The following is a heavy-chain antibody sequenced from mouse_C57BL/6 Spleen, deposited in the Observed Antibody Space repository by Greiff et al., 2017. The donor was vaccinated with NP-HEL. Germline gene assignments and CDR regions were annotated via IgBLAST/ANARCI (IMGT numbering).Heavy chain of an antibody. CDR1: GYAFSSSW. Sequence: VQLQQSGPELVKPGASVKISCKASGYAFSSSWMNWVKQRPGKGLEWIGRIYPGDGDTNYNGKFKGKATLTADKSSSTAYMQLSSLTSEDSAVYFCAFYYDYDDAGHYAMDYWGQGTSVTVSS. V-gene: IGHV1-82*01. CDR2: IYPGDGDT. D-gene: IGHD2-4*01. J-gene: IGHJ4*01. CDR3: AFYYDYDDAGHYAMDY.